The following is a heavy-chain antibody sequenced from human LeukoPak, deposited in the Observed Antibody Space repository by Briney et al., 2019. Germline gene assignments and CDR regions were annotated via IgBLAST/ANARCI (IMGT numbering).Heavy chain of an antibody. CDR3: ARVRSNLFYYMDV. D-gene: IGHD2-15*01. CDR1: GFTFGDYA. Sequence: GRSLRLSCTVSGFTFGDYAMSWVRQAQGKGLESVGFIRSIAYGATTEYAASVKGRFTISRDDSKSIAYLQVNSLKTEDTAVYYCARVRSNLFYYMDVWGKGTTVTVSS. CDR2: IRSIAYGATT. J-gene: IGHJ6*03. V-gene: IGHV3-49*04.